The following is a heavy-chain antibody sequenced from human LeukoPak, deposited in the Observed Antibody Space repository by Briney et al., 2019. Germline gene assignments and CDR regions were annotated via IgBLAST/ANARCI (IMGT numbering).Heavy chain of an antibody. CDR1: GFTFDDYG. D-gene: IGHD3-22*01. V-gene: IGHV3-11*06. Sequence: GGSLRLSCAASGFTFDDYGMSWVRQAPGKGLEWVSYISSSSSYTNYADSVKGRFTISRDNAKNSLYLQMHSLRAEDTAVYYCASSRDSSGYSFDYWGQGTLVTVSS. J-gene: IGHJ4*02. CDR2: ISSSSSYT. CDR3: ASSRDSSGYSFDY.